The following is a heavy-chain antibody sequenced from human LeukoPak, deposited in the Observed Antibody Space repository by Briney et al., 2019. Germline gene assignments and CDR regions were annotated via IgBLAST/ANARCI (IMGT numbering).Heavy chain of an antibody. CDR2: INPDGGAG. CDR3: ARGSFWYPDY. D-gene: IGHD6-19*01. V-gene: IGHV3-7*01. J-gene: IGHJ4*02. Sequence: GGPLRLSCAPSGFTFSSYWMTWVRQAPGKGLEWVANINPDGGAGYYVDSVKGRFTISRDNAENSLFLQMNSLRGEDTAVYYCARGSFWYPDYWGQGSLVTVSS. CDR1: GFTFSSYW.